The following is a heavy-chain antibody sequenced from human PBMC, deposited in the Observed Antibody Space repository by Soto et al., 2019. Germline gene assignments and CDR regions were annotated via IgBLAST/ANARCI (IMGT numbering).Heavy chain of an antibody. J-gene: IGHJ3*02. CDR1: GASINSGGYY. V-gene: IGHV4-61*08. CDR3: ARVRVRGLGGNAFDI. CDR2: MYYSGST. D-gene: IGHD1-26*01. Sequence: SETLSLTCTVSGASINSGGYYWTWIRQVPGKGLEWIGYMYYSGSTNYNPSLKSRVTISVDTSKNQFSLKLSSVTAADTAVYYCARVRVRGLGGNAFDIWGQGTMVTVSS.